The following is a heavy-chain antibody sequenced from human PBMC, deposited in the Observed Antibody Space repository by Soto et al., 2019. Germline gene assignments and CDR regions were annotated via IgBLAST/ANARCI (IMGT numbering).Heavy chain of an antibody. V-gene: IGHV3-21*01. CDR1: GFTFSSYS. CDR2: ISSSSSYI. J-gene: IGHJ6*02. D-gene: IGHD3-16*01. CDR3: ARLQGVYYYGMDV. Sequence: GGSLRLSCAASGFTFSSYSMNWVRQAPGKGLEWVSSISSSSSYIYYADSVKGRFTISRDNAKNSLYLQMNSLRAEDTAVYYCARLQGVYYYGMDVWGQGTTVTVSS.